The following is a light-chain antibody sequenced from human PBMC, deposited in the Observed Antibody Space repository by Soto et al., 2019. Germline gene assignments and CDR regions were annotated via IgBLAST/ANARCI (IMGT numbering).Light chain of an antibody. CDR1: PSVSGN. CDR3: QQDPNCHPRRT. V-gene: IGKV3-15*01. J-gene: IGKJ4*01. Sequence: EVVMTPSPASLSVSPGERVTLSCTASPSVSGNLTWYQQKPGQAPRLLIHGASTRATDIPARFSGSGSGTEFTLTITSLHSEDMAVYYCQQDPNCHPRRTFGGGTKVDIX. CDR2: GAS.